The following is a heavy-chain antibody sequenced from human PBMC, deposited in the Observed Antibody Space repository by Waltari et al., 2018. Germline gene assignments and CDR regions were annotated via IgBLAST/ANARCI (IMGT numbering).Heavy chain of an antibody. CDR3: AKEGGPLVGATDY. Sequence: QVQLVESGGGVVQPGRSLRLSCAALGFTFSSYGMPWVRQAPGKGLEWVAVISYDGSNKYYADSVKGRFTISRDNSKNTLYLQMNSLRAEDTAVYYCAKEGGPLVGATDYWGQGTLVTVSS. V-gene: IGHV3-30*18. J-gene: IGHJ4*02. CDR1: GFTFSSYG. CDR2: ISYDGSNK. D-gene: IGHD1-26*01.